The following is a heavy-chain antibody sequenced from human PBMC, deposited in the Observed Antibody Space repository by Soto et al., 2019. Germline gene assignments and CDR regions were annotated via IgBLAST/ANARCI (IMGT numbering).Heavy chain of an antibody. CDR2: NIPILGIA. D-gene: IGHD2-21*02. J-gene: IGHJ1*01. Sequence: QVQLVQSGAEVKKPGSSVKVSCKASGGTFSSYTISWVRQAPGQGLEWRGRNIPILGIANYAQKFQGRVTITADKSTSTAYMELSSLRSEDTAVYYCASNWGADCSFYFQHWGQGTLVTVSS. CDR3: ASNWGADCSFYFQH. V-gene: IGHV1-69*02. CDR1: GGTFSSYT.